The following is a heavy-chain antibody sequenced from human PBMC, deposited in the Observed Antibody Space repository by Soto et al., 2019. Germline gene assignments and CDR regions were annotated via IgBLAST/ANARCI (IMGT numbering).Heavy chain of an antibody. Sequence: QITLKESGPTLVKPTQTLTLTCTFSGFSLTTDRVGVGWIRQPPGEALEWLAVIYWDDSKTYRPSLESRLTITKDTSKIQVALTMTNMDSLDTATYYCEHAYGGRSLYWGQGTLVTVSS. D-gene: IGHD1-26*01. V-gene: IGHV2-5*02. CDR1: GFSLTTDRVG. CDR3: EHAYGGRSLY. J-gene: IGHJ4*02. CDR2: IYWDDSK.